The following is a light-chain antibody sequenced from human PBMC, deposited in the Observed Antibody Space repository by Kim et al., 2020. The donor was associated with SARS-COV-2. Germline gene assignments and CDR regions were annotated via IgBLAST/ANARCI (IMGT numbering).Light chain of an antibody. Sequence: DIQMTQSPSSLSASVGDKVTITCEASEDISNYLNWYQQKPGQAPNLLIYDASNLKEGGPPRFSGSGSETDFIFTISSVQPEDIATYYCQQSDDFPRSFGQGTKLEI. CDR3: QQSDDFPRS. CDR2: DAS. CDR1: EDISNY. V-gene: IGKV1-33*01. J-gene: IGKJ2*03.